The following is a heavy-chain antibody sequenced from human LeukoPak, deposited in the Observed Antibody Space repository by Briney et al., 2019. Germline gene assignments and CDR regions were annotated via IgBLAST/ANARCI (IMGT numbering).Heavy chain of an antibody. V-gene: IGHV3-21*04. CDR1: GFTFSGYW. CDR2: ISSSSSYI. D-gene: IGHD2-21*02. CDR3: AREDCGGDCYSKL. Sequence: GGSLRLSCAASGFTFSGYWMSWLRQAPGKGLEWVSSISSSSSYIYYADSVKGRFTISRDNAKNSLYLQMNSLRAEDTAVYYCAREDCGGDCYSKLWGQGTLVTVSS. J-gene: IGHJ4*02.